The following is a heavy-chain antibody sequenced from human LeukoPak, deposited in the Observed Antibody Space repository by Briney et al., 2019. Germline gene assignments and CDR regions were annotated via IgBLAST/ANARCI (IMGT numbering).Heavy chain of an antibody. CDR1: GFTFSSYW. J-gene: IGHJ6*02. V-gene: IGHV3-74*01. CDR2: INSDGITT. CDR3: ARDFYGMDV. Sequence: GGSLRLSCAASGFTFSSYWMHWVRQAPGKGLVWVSRINSDGITTRYAESVKGRFTISRDNSKNTLYLQMNSLRAEDTAVYYCARDFYGMDVWGQGTTVTVSS.